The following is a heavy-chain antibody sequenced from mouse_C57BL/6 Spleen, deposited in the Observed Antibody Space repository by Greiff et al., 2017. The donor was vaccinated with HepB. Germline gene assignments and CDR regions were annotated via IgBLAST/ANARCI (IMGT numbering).Heavy chain of an antibody. CDR1: GYTFTSYW. V-gene: IGHV1-59*01. D-gene: IGHD1-1*01. CDR3: ARGRTTVVGFDY. J-gene: IGHJ2*01. Sequence: QVQLQQPGAELVRPGTSVKLSCKASGYTFTSYWMHWVKQRPGQGLEWIGVIDPSDSYTNYNQKFKGKATLTVDTSSSTAYMQLSSLTSEDSAVYDCARGRTTVVGFDYWGQGTTLTVSS. CDR2: IDPSDSYT.